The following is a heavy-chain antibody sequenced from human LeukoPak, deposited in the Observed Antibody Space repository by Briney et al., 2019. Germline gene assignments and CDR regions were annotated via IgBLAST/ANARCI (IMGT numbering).Heavy chain of an antibody. CDR1: GFTFSSYS. J-gene: IGHJ4*02. D-gene: IGHD1-26*01. CDR3: ARDIGGSYTAFDY. CDR2: ISSSSAHI. Sequence: GGTLRFSCAASGFTFSSYSMNRLRQAPGKGLEGLSFISSSSAHINYADSVKGRFTISRDNPRNSLYLQMNSLRAEDTAVYYGARDIGGSYTAFDYWGQGTLVTVSS. V-gene: IGHV3-21*01.